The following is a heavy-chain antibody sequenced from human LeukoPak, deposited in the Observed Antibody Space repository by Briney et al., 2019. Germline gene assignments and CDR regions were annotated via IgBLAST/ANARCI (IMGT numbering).Heavy chain of an antibody. CDR1: GFTFSSYS. J-gene: IGHJ6*02. CDR2: ISSSSSTI. D-gene: IGHD3-10*01. V-gene: IGHV3-48*01. Sequence: GGSLRLSCAASGFTFSSYSMNWVRQAPGRGLEWVSYISSSSSTIYYADSVEGRFTISRDNAKNSLYLQMNSLRAEDTAVYYCAREYYGSGSYFYYYGMDVWGQGTTVTVSS. CDR3: AREYYGSGSYFYYYGMDV.